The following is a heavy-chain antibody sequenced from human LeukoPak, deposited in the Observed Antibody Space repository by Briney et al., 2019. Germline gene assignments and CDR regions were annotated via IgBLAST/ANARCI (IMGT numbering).Heavy chain of an antibody. CDR1: GFTFDDYA. J-gene: IGHJ3*02. D-gene: IGHD6-13*01. V-gene: IGHV3-9*01. Sequence: GGSLRLSCAASGFTFDDYAMHWVRQAPGKGLEWVSGISWNSGSIGYADSVKGRFTISRDNAKNSLYLQMNSLRAEDTAVYYCASPWYSSSWYAAFDIWGQGTMVTVSS. CDR2: ISWNSGSI. CDR3: ASPWYSSSWYAAFDI.